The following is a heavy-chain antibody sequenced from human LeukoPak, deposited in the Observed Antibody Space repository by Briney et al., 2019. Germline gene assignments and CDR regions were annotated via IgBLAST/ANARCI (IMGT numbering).Heavy chain of an antibody. V-gene: IGHV3-48*01. CDR1: GFTFSSYS. Sequence: GGSLRLSCAASGFTFSSYSMNWVRQAPGKGLEWVSYISSSSSTIYYADSVKGRFTISRDNSKNTLYLQMNALRAEDTALYYCARARHPYISGTYWYYFDYWGQGTLVTVSS. CDR3: ARARHPYISGTYWYYFDY. J-gene: IGHJ4*02. CDR2: ISSSSSTI. D-gene: IGHD3-10*01.